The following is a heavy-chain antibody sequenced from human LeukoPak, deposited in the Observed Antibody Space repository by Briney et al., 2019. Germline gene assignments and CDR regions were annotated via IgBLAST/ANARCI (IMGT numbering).Heavy chain of an antibody. D-gene: IGHD2-2*01. CDR3: ARDHEDCSSTSCKAY. Sequence: SETLSLTCTVSGGSISSTNYYWGWIRQPPGKGLEWIGSIYYSGSTYYNPSLKSRVTISVDTSKNQFSLKLSSVTAADTAVYYCARDHEDCSSTSCKAYWGQGTLVTVSS. V-gene: IGHV4-39*07. CDR2: IYYSGST. J-gene: IGHJ4*02. CDR1: GGSISSTNYY.